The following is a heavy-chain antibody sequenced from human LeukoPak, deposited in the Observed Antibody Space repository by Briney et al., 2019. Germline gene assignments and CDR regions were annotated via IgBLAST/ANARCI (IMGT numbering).Heavy chain of an antibody. CDR1: GFILSRYA. D-gene: IGHD6-13*01. CDR2: ISDSGGST. V-gene: IGHV3-23*01. J-gene: IGHJ4*02. CDR3: AKYRGSSWSFYFDY. Sequence: GGSLRLSCAVSGFILSRYAMSWVRKAPGKGLEWVSAISDSGGSTYYADSVKGRFTISRDNSRNTLYLQMNTLRAEDTAVYYCAKYRGSSWSFYFDYWGQGTLVTVSS.